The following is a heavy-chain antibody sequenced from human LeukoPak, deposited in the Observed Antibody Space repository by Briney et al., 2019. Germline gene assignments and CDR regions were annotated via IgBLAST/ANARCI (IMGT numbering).Heavy chain of an antibody. J-gene: IGHJ4*02. CDR3: ARGAAVAGNPPLSDY. V-gene: IGHV1-2*04. D-gene: IGHD6-19*01. Sequence: ASVKVSCKASGYTFTCYYMHWVRQAPGQGLEWMGRINPNSGGTSYAQKFQGWVTMTRDTSISTAYMELSRLRSDDTAVYYCARGAAVAGNPPLSDYWGQGTLVTVSS. CDR1: GYTFTCYY. CDR2: INPNSGGT.